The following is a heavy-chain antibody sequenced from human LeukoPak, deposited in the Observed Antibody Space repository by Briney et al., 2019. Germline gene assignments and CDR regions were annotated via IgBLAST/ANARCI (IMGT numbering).Heavy chain of an antibody. D-gene: IGHD3-3*01. CDR2: IYTTGST. Sequence: SETLSLTCTVSGGSFSTYYWSWIRQPPGKGLEWIGYIYTTGSTSYNPSLKSRVTISVDTSKRQFSLKLNSVTTADTAMYFCARERYDFWSFDFWGQGALVTVSS. V-gene: IGHV4-4*09. CDR1: GGSFSTYY. CDR3: ARERYDFWSFDF. J-gene: IGHJ4*02.